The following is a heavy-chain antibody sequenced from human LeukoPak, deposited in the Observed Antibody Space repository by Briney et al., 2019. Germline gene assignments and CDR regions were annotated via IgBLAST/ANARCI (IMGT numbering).Heavy chain of an antibody. CDR2: ISNDESNK. CDR1: GFTFSSSA. V-gene: IGHV3-30*18. D-gene: IGHD5-12*01. Sequence: GGSLRLSCAASGFTFSSSAMHWVRQPPGKGLEWVTVISNDESNKYYADSVKGRFTISRDNSKNMLYLQMNSLRTEDTAVYYCAKVGSGNDYYWGQGTLVTVST. J-gene: IGHJ4*02. CDR3: AKVGSGNDYY.